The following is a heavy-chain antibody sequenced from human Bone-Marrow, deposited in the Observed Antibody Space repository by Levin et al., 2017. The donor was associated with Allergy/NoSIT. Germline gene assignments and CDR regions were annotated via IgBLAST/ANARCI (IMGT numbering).Heavy chain of an antibody. Sequence: PGGSLRLSCAASGFTFSSFALSWVRQAPGKGLEWVSSISGSGGSTYYADSVKGRFTISRDNSKNTLYLQMNNLRAEDTAVYYCAGDGSGSFYNHWGQGTLVTVSS. V-gene: IGHV3-23*01. J-gene: IGHJ5*02. CDR3: AGDGSGSFYNH. CDR2: ISGSGGST. D-gene: IGHD3-10*01. CDR1: GFTFSSFA.